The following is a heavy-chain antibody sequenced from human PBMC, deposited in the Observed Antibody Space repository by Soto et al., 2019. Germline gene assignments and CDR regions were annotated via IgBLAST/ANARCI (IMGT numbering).Heavy chain of an antibody. V-gene: IGHV4-59*01. Sequence: PSETLSLTCAVYGGSFSGYYWSWIRQPPGKGLEWLAYIYDDGSANYNPSLKSRATISLDMSKNQFSLKLTSVTAADTAVYYCARDKYCSGGSCRKNWFDPWGQGTLVTVSS. CDR2: IYDDGSA. CDR3: ARDKYCSGGSCRKNWFDP. D-gene: IGHD2-15*01. CDR1: GGSFSGYY. J-gene: IGHJ5*02.